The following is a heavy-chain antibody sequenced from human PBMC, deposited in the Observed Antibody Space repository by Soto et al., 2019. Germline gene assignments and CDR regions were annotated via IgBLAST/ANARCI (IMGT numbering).Heavy chain of an antibody. J-gene: IGHJ4*02. CDR2: IYYSGST. CDR3: AREGRRDYDILTGYYHDYSLDY. D-gene: IGHD3-9*01. Sequence: TLPLTCTVSGGSISSGDDYCSWIHQPPGKGLEGLGYIYYSGSTYYNPSLKSRVTNSVDTSKNQFSLKLSSVTAADTAVYYCAREGRRDYDILTGYYHDYSLDYWGQGTLVTVS. CDR1: GGSISSGDDY. V-gene: IGHV4-30-4*01.